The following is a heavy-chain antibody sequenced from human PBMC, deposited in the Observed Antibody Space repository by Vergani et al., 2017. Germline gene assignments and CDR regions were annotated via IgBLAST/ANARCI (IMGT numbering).Heavy chain of an antibody. CDR3: TRGWYYDRIAYWAY. CDR2: IYYTGIT. Sequence: VQLQESGPGLVKPPGTLSLTCAVSGVSIKSGFWWNWVRQPPGKGLEWIGEIYYTGITNYNSSLKSRVSMAVDTSKNQFSLNLTSVTAADTAMYYCTRGWYYDRIAYWAYWGQGTLVTVSS. D-gene: IGHD3-22*01. V-gene: IGHV4-4*03. CDR1: GVSIKSGFW. J-gene: IGHJ4*02.